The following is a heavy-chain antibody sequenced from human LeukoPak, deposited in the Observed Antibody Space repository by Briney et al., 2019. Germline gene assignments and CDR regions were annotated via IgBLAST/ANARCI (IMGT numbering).Heavy chain of an antibody. Sequence: ASVKVSCKVSGYTLSELSMNWVRQGPGKGLEWMGGFDPEDGETIYAQKFQGRVTMTEDTSTDTAYMELSSLRSEDTAVYYCATGYGDYYFDYWGQEPWSPSPQ. CDR3: ATGYGDYYFDY. CDR1: GYTLSELS. V-gene: IGHV1-24*01. D-gene: IGHD4-17*01. CDR2: FDPEDGET. J-gene: IGHJ4*01.